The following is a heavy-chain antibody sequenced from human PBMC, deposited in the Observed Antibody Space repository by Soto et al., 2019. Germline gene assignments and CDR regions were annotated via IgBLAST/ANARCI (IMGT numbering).Heavy chain of an antibody. V-gene: IGHV1-18*01. D-gene: IGHD6-13*01. J-gene: IGHJ1*01. CDR3: ARGGSSWSAEYYQH. Sequence: QVQLVQSGAEVKKPGASVKVSCKASGYTFSNYGISWVRQAPGQGPEWMGWISGYNGDTKYAPTLQGRVTMTTDTSTSTAYMELKSLRSDDTAVYFCARGGSSWSAEYYQHWGQGTLVIVSS. CDR1: GYTFSNYG. CDR2: ISGYNGDT.